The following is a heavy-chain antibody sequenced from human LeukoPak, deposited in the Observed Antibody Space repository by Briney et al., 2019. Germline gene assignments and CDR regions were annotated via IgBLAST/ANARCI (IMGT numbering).Heavy chain of an antibody. CDR1: GYSFTSYW. D-gene: IGHD1-20*01. CDR2: IYPGDSDT. Sequence: PGESLQISCKGSGYSFTSYWIGWVRQLPGKGLEWMGIIYPGDSDTRYSPSFQGQVTISADKSISTAYLQWSSLKASDTAMYYCARQFNPYNWNDADAFDIWGQGTMVTVSS. V-gene: IGHV5-51*01. J-gene: IGHJ3*02. CDR3: ARQFNPYNWNDADAFDI.